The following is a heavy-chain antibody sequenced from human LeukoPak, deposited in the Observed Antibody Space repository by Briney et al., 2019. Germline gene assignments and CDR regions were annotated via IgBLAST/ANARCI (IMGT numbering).Heavy chain of an antibody. J-gene: IGHJ4*02. CDR3: VSFYETY. D-gene: IGHD2/OR15-2a*01. CDR2: INSDGSWT. Sequence: GGSLRLSCAASGFTFTNYWMHWVRQAPGKGLVWVSHINSDGSWTSYADSVKGRFTISKDNAKNTVYLQMNSLRAEDTAVYYCVSFYETYWGRGTLVTVSS. V-gene: IGHV3-74*01. CDR1: GFTFTNYW.